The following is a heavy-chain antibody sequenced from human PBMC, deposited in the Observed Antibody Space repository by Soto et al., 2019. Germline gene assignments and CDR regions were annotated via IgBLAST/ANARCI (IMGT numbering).Heavy chain of an antibody. CDR3: ARAPGTTPYYYYDMAA. J-gene: IGHJ6*02. CDR2: IDTGTGRS. Sequence: QVHPVQSGAEVKKPGASVRLSCKASGYTFTAHSMHWVRQAPGQGLEWMGWIDTGTGRSKYSQKFQGRVTIIRDTSANTDYMELSNLRSEDTALYYCARAPGTTPYYYYDMAAWGLGTPVNVSS. CDR1: GYTFTAHS. D-gene: IGHD4-17*01. V-gene: IGHV1-3*04.